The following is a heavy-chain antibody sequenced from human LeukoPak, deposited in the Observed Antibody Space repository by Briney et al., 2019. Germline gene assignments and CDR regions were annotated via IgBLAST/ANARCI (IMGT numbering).Heavy chain of an antibody. J-gene: IGHJ4*02. Sequence: GESLKISCKGSGYSFTSYWIGWVRQMPGKGLEWMGIIYPGDSDTRYSPSFQGQVTISADKSISTAYLQWSSPQASDTAMYYCARPATAMVPYYFDYWGQGTLVTVSS. V-gene: IGHV5-51*01. CDR2: IYPGDSDT. CDR1: GYSFTSYW. D-gene: IGHD5-18*01. CDR3: ARPATAMVPYYFDY.